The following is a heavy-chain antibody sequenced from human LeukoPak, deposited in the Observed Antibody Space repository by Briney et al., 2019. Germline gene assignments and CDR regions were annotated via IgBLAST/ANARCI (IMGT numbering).Heavy chain of an antibody. CDR1: GGSIRSYY. CDR3: ARTESSSWYRTFDY. V-gene: IGHV4-59*08. Sequence: SETLSPTCSVSGGSIRSYYWGWIRQPPGKGLEWIGYIYYGGSTTYNPSLKSRVTISLDTSKKQLSLKMSSVTAADTAVYYCARTESSSWYRTFDYWGQGTLVTVSS. CDR2: IYYGGST. J-gene: IGHJ4*02. D-gene: IGHD6-13*01.